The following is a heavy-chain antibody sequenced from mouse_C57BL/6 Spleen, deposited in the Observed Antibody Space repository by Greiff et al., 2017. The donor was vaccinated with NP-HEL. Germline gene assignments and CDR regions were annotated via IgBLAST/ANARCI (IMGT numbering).Heavy chain of an antibody. D-gene: IGHD1-1*01. CDR3: ARAPPLITTVVRDAMDY. V-gene: IGHV3-6*01. CDR1: GYSITSGYY. CDR2: ISYDGSN. J-gene: IGHJ4*01. Sequence: DVQLQESGPGLVKPSQSLSLTCSVTGYSITSGYYWNWIRQFPGNKLEWMGYISYDGSNNYNPSLKNRISITRDTSKNQFFLKLNSVTTEDTATYYCARAPPLITTVVRDAMDYWGQGTSVTVSS.